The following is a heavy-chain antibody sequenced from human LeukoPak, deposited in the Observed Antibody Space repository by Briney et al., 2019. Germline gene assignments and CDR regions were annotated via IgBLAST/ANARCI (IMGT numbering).Heavy chain of an antibody. J-gene: IGHJ4*02. CDR1: GFTFSSYA. V-gene: IGHV3-23*01. CDR2: ISGSGGST. D-gene: IGHD3-3*01. Sequence: PGGSLRLSCAASGFTFSSYAMSLVRQAPGKGLEWVSAISGSGGSTYYADSVKGRFTISRDNSKNTLYLQMNSLRAEDTAVYYCAKGVRGITIFGVVRQYYFDYWGQGTLVTVSS. CDR3: AKGVRGITIFGVVRQYYFDY.